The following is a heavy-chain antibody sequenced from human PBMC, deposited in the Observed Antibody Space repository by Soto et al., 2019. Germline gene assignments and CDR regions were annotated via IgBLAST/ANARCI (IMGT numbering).Heavy chain of an antibody. J-gene: IGHJ5*02. CDR2: INHSGST. CDR3: AKENCIGGSCYSGGYWNLFDP. Sequence: SETLSLTCAVYGGSFSGYYWSWIRQPPGKGLEWIGEINHSGSTNYNPSLKSRVTISVGTSKNQFSLKLSSVTAADTAVYYCAKENCIGGSCYSGGYWNLFDPWGQGTLVTVSS. CDR1: GGSFSGYY. V-gene: IGHV4-34*01. D-gene: IGHD2-15*01.